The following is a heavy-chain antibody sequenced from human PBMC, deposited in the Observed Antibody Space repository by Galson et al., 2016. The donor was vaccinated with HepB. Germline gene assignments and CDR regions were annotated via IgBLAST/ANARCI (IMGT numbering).Heavy chain of an antibody. CDR1: GFVVASHY. D-gene: IGHD3-22*01. Sequence: SLRLSCAASGFVVASHYMSWVRQAPGKGLEWVSVIYSDGSTYYADSVKGRFTISRDTSKNTLDLQMNSLRAEDTAVYYCAKGWYYYENGGSHPFDSWGQGTLVTVSS. CDR2: IYSDGST. V-gene: IGHV3-53*01. J-gene: IGHJ4*02. CDR3: AKGWYYYENGGSHPFDS.